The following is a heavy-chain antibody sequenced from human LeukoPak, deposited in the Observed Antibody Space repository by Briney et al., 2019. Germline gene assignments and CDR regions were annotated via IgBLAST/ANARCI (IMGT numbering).Heavy chain of an antibody. CDR2: IRNKANSYTT. V-gene: IGHV3-72*01. Sequence: GESLRLSCAASGFTFSDHYMDWVRQAPGKGLEWVGRIRNKANSYTTEYAASVKGRFTLSRDDSKNSLYLQMNSLKTEDTAVYYCARIGTNWNFDYWGQGTLVTVSS. D-gene: IGHD1-20*01. CDR1: GFTFSDHY. CDR3: ARIGTNWNFDY. J-gene: IGHJ4*02.